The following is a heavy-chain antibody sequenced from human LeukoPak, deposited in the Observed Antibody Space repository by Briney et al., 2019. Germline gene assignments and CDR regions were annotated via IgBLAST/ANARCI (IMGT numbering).Heavy chain of an antibody. V-gene: IGHV3-74*01. Sequence: GGSLRLSCAASGFTFSDSWMHWVRQPAGRGLVWVSRINSAGDTTSYADSVKGRFTISRDNAKNSLYLQMNSLRAEDTATYYCARGLVPAAVEFDYWGQGTLVTVSS. CDR2: INSAGDTT. D-gene: IGHD2-2*01. CDR1: GFTFSDSW. CDR3: ARGLVPAAVEFDY. J-gene: IGHJ4*02.